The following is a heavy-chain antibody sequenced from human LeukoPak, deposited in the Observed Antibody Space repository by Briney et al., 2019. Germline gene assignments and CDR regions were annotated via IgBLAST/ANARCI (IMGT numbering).Heavy chain of an antibody. D-gene: IGHD3-3*01. CDR2: ISAYNGNT. Sequence: ASVKVSCKASGYTFTSYGISWVRQAPGQGLEWMGWISAYNGNTNYAQKLQGRVTMTTDTSTSTAYMELRSLRSDDTAVYYCARDLRLFNVLRFLEWSSDWFDPWGQGTLVTVSS. J-gene: IGHJ5*02. CDR1: GYTFTSYG. CDR3: ARDLRLFNVLRFLEWSSDWFDP. V-gene: IGHV1-18*01.